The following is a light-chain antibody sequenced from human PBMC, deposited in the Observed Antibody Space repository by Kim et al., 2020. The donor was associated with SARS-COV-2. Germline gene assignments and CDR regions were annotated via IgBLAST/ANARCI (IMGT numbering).Light chain of an antibody. CDR1: SSNIGSNY. V-gene: IGLV1-47*02. J-gene: IGLJ3*02. Sequence: ELTQPPSASGTPGQRVTISCSGSSSNIGSNYVSWYQQPPGTAPKLLIHSNNQRPSGVPDRFSGSKSGTSASLAISGLRSEDEADYYCAAWDDSLSGRVFGGGTQLTVL. CDR3: AAWDDSLSGRV. CDR2: SNN.